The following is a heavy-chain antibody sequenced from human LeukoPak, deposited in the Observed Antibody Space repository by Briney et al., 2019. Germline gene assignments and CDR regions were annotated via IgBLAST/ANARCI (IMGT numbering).Heavy chain of an antibody. CDR1: GFTFSSYS. CDR2: ISGSGGST. Sequence: PGGSLRLSCAAPGFTFSSYSMSWVRQAPGKGLEWVSAISGSGGSTYYADSVNGRFTISRDNSKNTPYLQMNSLRAEDTAVYYCAKDCKGSGSYFPFDYWGQGTLVTVSS. CDR3: AKDCKGSGSYFPFDY. V-gene: IGHV3-23*01. J-gene: IGHJ4*02. D-gene: IGHD3-10*01.